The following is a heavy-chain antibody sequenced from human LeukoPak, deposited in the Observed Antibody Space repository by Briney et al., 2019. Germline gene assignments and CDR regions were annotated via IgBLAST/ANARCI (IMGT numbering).Heavy chain of an antibody. Sequence: PSETLSPTCTVSGDSINNYYWSWIRQPPGKGLEWIGYISYSGIPDYNPSLKSRLTILLDTSKNQFSLQLSSVTAADTAVYYCARQKWDRLTYYYYGMDVWGQGTTVTISS. CDR1: GDSINNYY. J-gene: IGHJ6*02. CDR3: ARQKWDRLTYYYYGMDV. D-gene: IGHD1-26*01. CDR2: ISYSGIP. V-gene: IGHV4-59*08.